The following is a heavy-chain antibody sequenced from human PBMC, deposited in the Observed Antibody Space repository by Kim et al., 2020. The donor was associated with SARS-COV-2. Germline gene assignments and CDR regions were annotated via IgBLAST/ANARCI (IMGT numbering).Heavy chain of an antibody. V-gene: IGHV3-33*06. CDR3: AKDIAAAGKVGCDY. CDR1: GFTFSSYG. D-gene: IGHD6-13*01. J-gene: IGHJ4*02. CDR2: IWYDGSNK. Sequence: GGSLRLSCAASGFTFSSYGMHWVRQAPGKGLEWVAVIWYDGSNKYYADSVKGRFTISRDNSKNTLYLQMNSLRAEDTAVYYCAKDIAAAGKVGCDYWGQGTLVTVSS.